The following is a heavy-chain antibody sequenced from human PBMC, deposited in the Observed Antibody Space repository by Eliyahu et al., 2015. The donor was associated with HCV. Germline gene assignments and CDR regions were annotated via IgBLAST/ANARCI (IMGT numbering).Heavy chain of an antibody. J-gene: IGHJ4*02. D-gene: IGHD6-19*01. CDR3: ARYAGYLSGWYD. Sequence: EVQLVESGGGLVQPGGSLRLSXAASGFPFSSYSMNWVRQAPGKGLEWVSYISSGSSTIYYADSVKGRFTISRDNAKNSLYLQMNSLRAEDTAVYYCARYAGYLSGWYDWGQGTLVTVSS. CDR2: ISSGSSTI. V-gene: IGHV3-48*01. CDR1: GFPFSSYS.